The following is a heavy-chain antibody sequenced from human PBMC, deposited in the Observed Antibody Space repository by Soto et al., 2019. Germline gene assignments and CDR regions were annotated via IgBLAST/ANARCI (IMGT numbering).Heavy chain of an antibody. J-gene: IGHJ4*02. V-gene: IGHV1-69*13. CDR1: GGTFSCYA. CDR2: IIPIFGTA. CDR3: ATRGPLAYCGGDCYSNFDY. D-gene: IGHD2-21*02. Sequence: GASVKVSCKASGGTFSCYAISWVRQAPGQGLEWMGGIIPIFGTANYAQKFQGRVTITADESTSTAYMELSSLRSEDTAVYYCATRGPLAYCGGDCYSNFDYWGQRTLVTVSS.